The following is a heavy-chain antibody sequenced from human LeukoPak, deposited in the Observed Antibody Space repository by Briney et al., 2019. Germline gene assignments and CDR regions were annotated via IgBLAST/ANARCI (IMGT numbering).Heavy chain of an antibody. CDR3: AKDFRIGYSAHFDY. CDR2: IYENGGTT. CDR1: GFTVSSNY. D-gene: IGHD2-21*01. V-gene: IGHV3-53*01. J-gene: IGHJ4*02. Sequence: GGSLRLSCAASGFTVSSNYMSWVRQAPEKGLEFVSGIYENGGTTYYADSVKGRFSISRDNSKNTLYLQMDSLRGEDTAVYYCAKDFRIGYSAHFDYWGQGALVTVSS.